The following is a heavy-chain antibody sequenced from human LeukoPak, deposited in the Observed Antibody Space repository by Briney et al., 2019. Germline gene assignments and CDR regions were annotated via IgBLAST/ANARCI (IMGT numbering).Heavy chain of an antibody. Sequence: GGSLRLSCAASGFSFSNSWMTWVRQAPGSGLEWVASIKPDGSEGYYVDSVKGRFTISRDNAKNSLYLQMNSLRAEDTAVYHCTTQYCSPSFAWGQGTLVTVSS. V-gene: IGHV3-7*01. CDR3: TTQYCSPSFA. CDR1: GFSFSNSW. J-gene: IGHJ5*02. CDR2: IKPDGSEG. D-gene: IGHD6-6*01.